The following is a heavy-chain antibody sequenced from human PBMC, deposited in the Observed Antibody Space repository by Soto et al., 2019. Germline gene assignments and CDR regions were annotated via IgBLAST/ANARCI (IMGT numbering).Heavy chain of an antibody. V-gene: IGHV4-34*01. Sequence: LSLTCAVYGGSFSGYYWSWIRQPPGKGLEWIGEINHSGSTNYNPSLKSRVTISVDTSKNQFSLKLSSVTAADTAVYYCARERGAYYYDSSGYSAFDYWGQGTLVTVSS. J-gene: IGHJ4*02. D-gene: IGHD3-22*01. CDR2: INHSGST. CDR1: GGSFSGYY. CDR3: ARERGAYYYDSSGYSAFDY.